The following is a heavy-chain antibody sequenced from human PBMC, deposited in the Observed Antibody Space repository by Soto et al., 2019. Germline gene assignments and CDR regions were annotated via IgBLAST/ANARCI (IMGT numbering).Heavy chain of an antibody. CDR1: GYTFAAYY. J-gene: IGHJ4*02. V-gene: IGHV1-2*02. Sequence: ASVKVSCKTSGYTFAAYYIHWIRQAPGQGLEWMGWINPTSGGTVYAQNFQDRVTMTRDTSISTAYMELRRLNSDDTAGYYCARDPDYGDYWGYFFDSWGQGTPVTVSS. D-gene: IGHD4-17*01. CDR2: INPTSGGT. CDR3: ARDPDYGDYWGYFFDS.